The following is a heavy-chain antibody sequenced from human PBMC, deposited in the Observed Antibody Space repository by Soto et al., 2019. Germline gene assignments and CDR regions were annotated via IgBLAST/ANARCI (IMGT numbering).Heavy chain of an antibody. CDR2: IDPRDSST. Sequence: GESLKISCKGSGYSFTRNWITWVRQMPGKGLEWMGRIDPRDSSTDYSPSFQGHVTISADKSISTAYLQWSSLKASDSAIYYCARSRVAGTYYYYYGMDVWGQGTTVTVSS. CDR1: GYSFTRNW. J-gene: IGHJ6*02. CDR3: ARSRVAGTYYYYYGMDV. V-gene: IGHV5-10-1*01. D-gene: IGHD6-19*01.